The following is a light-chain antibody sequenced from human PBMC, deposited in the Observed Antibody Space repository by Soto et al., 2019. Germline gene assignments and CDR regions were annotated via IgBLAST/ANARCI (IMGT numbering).Light chain of an antibody. CDR3: QQSYSFRT. CDR1: QGISSY. J-gene: IGKJ1*01. Sequence: IQLTQSPSFLSSSVGDRVTMICRASQGISSYLAWYQQKPGKAPKLLIYAASSLQSGVPSRFSGSGSGTDFTLTISSLQPEDFATYYCQQSYSFRTSGQGAKVDIK. V-gene: IGKV1-39*01. CDR2: AAS.